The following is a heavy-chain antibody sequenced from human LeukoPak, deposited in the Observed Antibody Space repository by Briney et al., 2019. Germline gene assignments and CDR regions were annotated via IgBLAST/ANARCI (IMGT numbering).Heavy chain of an antibody. V-gene: IGHV3-48*04. D-gene: IGHD3-3*01. CDR1: GFTFSSYS. Sequence: GGSLRLSCAASGFTFSSYSMNWVRQAPGKGLEWVSYISSSSSTIYYADSVKGRFTISRDNAKNSLYLQMNSLRAEDTAVYYCARDTVLRFLEWLPVGGNFDYWGQGTLVTVSS. J-gene: IGHJ4*02. CDR2: ISSSSSTI. CDR3: ARDTVLRFLEWLPVGGNFDY.